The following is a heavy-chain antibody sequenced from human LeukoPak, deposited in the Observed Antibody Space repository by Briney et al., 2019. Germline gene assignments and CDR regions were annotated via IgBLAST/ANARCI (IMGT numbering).Heavy chain of an antibody. Sequence: PGGSLRLSCAASGFTFSSYAMHWVRQAPGKGLEWVAVISYVGSNKYYADSVKGRFTISRDNSKNTLYLQMNSLRAEDTAVYYCARARRLLWFGELDWGQGTVVTVSS. J-gene: IGHJ4*02. V-gene: IGHV3-30*04. CDR3: ARARRLLWFGELD. CDR1: GFTFSSYA. CDR2: ISYVGSNK. D-gene: IGHD3-10*01.